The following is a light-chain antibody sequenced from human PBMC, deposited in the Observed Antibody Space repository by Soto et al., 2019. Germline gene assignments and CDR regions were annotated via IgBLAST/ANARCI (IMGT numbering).Light chain of an antibody. V-gene: IGLV4-69*02. J-gene: IGLJ2*01. CDR2: VNSDGSH. CDR3: QTWGTGFRVV. Sequence: QLVLTQSPSDSASLGASVKLTCTLSSGHSNYAIAWHQQQPEKGPRYLMKVNSDGSHTKGDGIPDRFSGSSSGPERYLTISSLQSEDEADYYCQTWGTGFRVVFGGGTKLTVL. CDR1: SGHSNYA.